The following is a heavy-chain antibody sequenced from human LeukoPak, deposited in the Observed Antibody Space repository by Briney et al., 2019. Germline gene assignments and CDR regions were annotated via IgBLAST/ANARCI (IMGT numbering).Heavy chain of an antibody. CDR2: ISGSGGST. V-gene: IGHV3-23*01. CDR3: AKEVYYYGSGSSDY. J-gene: IGHJ4*02. Sequence: PGGSLRLSCAASGFTFSSYAMAWVRQAPGKGLEWVSAISGSGGSTYYADSVKGRFTISRDNSKNTLYLQMNSLRAEDTAVYYCAKEVYYYGSGSSDYWGQGTLVTVSS. CDR1: GFTFSSYA. D-gene: IGHD3-10*01.